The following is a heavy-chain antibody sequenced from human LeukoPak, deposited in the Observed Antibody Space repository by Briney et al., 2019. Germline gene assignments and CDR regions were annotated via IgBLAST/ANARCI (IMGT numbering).Heavy chain of an antibody. V-gene: IGHV4-34*01. CDR2: INHSGST. CDR1: GGSFSGYY. CDR3: ARGQVASAAGTFYYYYYGMDA. Sequence: SETLSLTCAVYGGSFSGYYWSWIRQPPGKGLEWIGEINHSGSTNYNPSLKSRVTISVDTSKNQFSLKLSSVTAADTAVYYCARGQVASAAGTFYYYYYGMDAWGQGTTVTVSS. J-gene: IGHJ6*02. D-gene: IGHD6-13*01.